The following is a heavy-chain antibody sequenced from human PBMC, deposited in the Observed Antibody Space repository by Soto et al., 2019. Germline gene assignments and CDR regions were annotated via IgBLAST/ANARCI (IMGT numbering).Heavy chain of an antibody. V-gene: IGHV3-48*01. J-gene: IGHJ6*03. CDR3: ARVGAVGSSYYYYMDV. Sequence: GGSLRLSCAASGFTFSIYSINWVRQAPGKGLEWVSYISSSSSTIYYADSVKGRFTISRDNAKNSLYLQMNSLRAEETAVYHCARVGAVGSSYYYYMDVWGKGTTVTVSS. CDR2: ISSSSSTI. CDR1: GFTFSIYS. D-gene: IGHD6-6*01.